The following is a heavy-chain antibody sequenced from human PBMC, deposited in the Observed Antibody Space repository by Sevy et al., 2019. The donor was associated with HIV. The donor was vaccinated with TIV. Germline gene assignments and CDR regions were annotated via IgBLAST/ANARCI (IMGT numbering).Heavy chain of an antibody. Sequence: GGSLRLSCAASGIAFSTYDMFWVRQAPGKGLEWVSSISASGYSTYYADSVKGRFTLPRDNSRNTLDLQMNRLRADDTAVYYGAKDFSDVYYYDSSATVDYWGQGTLVTVSS. D-gene: IGHD3-22*01. CDR1: GIAFSTYD. CDR2: ISASGYST. CDR3: AKDFSDVYYYDSSATVDY. V-gene: IGHV3-23*01. J-gene: IGHJ4*02.